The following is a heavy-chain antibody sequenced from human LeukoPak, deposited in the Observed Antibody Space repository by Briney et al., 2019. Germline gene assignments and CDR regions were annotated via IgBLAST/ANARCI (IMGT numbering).Heavy chain of an antibody. D-gene: IGHD2-2*01. CDR1: GFTVSSNY. Sequence: GGSLRLSCAASGFTVSSNYMSWVRQAPGKGLEWVSVIYSGGSTYYADSVKGRFTISRDNSKNTLYLQMNSLRAEDTAVYYCARGGMWRCSSTSCALDWFDPWGLGTLVTVSS. J-gene: IGHJ5*02. V-gene: IGHV3-53*05. CDR3: ARGGMWRCSSTSCALDWFDP. CDR2: IYSGGST.